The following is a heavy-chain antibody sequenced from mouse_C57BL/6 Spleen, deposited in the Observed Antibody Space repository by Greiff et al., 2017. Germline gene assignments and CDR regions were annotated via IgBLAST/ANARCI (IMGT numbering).Heavy chain of an antibody. CDR2: ISYDGSN. V-gene: IGHV3-6*01. CDR3: ALRNYDAMDY. CDR1: GYSITSGYY. Sequence: DVQLQESGPGLVKPSQSLSLTCSVTGYSITSGYYWNWIRQFPGNKLEWMGYISYDGSNNYNPSLKNRISITRDTSKNQFFLKLNSVTTEDTATYYCALRNYDAMDYWGQGTSVTVSS. J-gene: IGHJ4*01.